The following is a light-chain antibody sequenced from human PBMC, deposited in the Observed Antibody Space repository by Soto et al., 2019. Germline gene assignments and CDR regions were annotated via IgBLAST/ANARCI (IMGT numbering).Light chain of an antibody. CDR2: GAS. V-gene: IGKV3-20*01. J-gene: IGKJ4*01. CDR3: QHYRTS. CDR1: QGVSSSY. Sequence: DILLTHSPGTLSLSPGERATLSCRSSQGVSSSYLAWYQQKPGQPPRLLIYGASSRATGIPDRFSGSGSGTDFTLTITRLEPEDCAVYYCQHYRTSFGGGTKVEIK.